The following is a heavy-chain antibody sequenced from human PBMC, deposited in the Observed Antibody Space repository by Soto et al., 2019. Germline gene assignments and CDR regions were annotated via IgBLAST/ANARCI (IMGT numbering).Heavy chain of an antibody. CDR3: ASGPPPYYFYYMDV. CDR1: GDAISYSY. J-gene: IGHJ6*03. V-gene: IGHV4-59*01. CDR2: ISSVRT. Sequence: SETLSLTCTVSGDAISYSYWSWIGQPPGKGLEWIGYISSVRTDYNPSLKSRVTMSIDTSKNHFSLRLSSVTAADTALYFCASGPPPYYFYYMDVWGKGTSVTVSS.